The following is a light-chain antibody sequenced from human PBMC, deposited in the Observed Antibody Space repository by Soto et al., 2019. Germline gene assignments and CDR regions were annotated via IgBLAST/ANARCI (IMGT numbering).Light chain of an antibody. Sequence: EIVLTQSPGTLSLWPGEGGTLSCMASQSVSSSDLAWYPQKPGQAPRLLIYGASSGATGIPDRFSGSGSGTHFTFTISSLQPEDLATYYCQQSYSTPPITLGQGTRLEIK. CDR2: GAS. CDR3: QQSYSTPPIT. V-gene: IGKV3-20*01. J-gene: IGKJ5*01. CDR1: QSVSSSD.